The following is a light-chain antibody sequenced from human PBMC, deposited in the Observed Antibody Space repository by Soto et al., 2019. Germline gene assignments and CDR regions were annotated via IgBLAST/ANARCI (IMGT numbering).Light chain of an antibody. V-gene: IGKV3-20*01. CDR2: GAS. Sequence: EIVLTQSPGTLSLSPGEKATLSCRASQSVTSYLAWYQQKPGQAPRLLIFGASGRATGIPDRFSGSGSGTDFTLTISRLEPEDFALYYCQPYGSSPLTFGGGTKVDIK. J-gene: IGKJ4*01. CDR1: QSVTSY. CDR3: QPYGSSPLT.